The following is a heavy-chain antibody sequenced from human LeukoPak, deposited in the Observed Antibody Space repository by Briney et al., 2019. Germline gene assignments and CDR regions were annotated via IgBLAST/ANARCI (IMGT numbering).Heavy chain of an antibody. Sequence: SETLSLTCTVSGHSISGGHYWGWVRLPPGKGLEWVGSISHDGTTYYNPSLKSRATISTDESKNQFSLNLSSVTAADTAVYYCARGYDFWSGYYPPFDYWGQGTLVTVSS. CDR2: ISHDGTT. D-gene: IGHD3-3*01. CDR1: GHSISGGHY. V-gene: IGHV4-38-2*02. CDR3: ARGYDFWSGYYPPFDY. J-gene: IGHJ4*02.